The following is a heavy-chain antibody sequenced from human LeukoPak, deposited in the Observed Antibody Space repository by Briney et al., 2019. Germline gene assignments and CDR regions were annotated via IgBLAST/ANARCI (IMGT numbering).Heavy chain of an antibody. CDR1: GYTFTGYY. Sequence: GASVKVSCKASGYTFTGYYMHWVRQAPGQGIEWMGWIDPNSGGTNYAQKFPVRVTMTRDTSISTAYMEMSRLRSDDTSVDYCARDLYAFDIWGQGTMVTVSS. CDR3: ARDLYAFDI. J-gene: IGHJ3*02. CDR2: IDPNSGGT. V-gene: IGHV1-2*02.